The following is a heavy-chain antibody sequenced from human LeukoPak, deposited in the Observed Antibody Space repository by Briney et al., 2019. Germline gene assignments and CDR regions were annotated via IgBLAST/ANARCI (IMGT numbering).Heavy chain of an antibody. CDR2: ISYDGNNK. V-gene: IGHV3-30*18. CDR1: GFTFSSHG. J-gene: IGHJ4*02. Sequence: GRSLRLSCAASGFTFSSHGMHWVRQAPGKGLEWVAVISYDGNNKYYADSVKGRFTISRDNSKNTLYLQMNSLRAEDTAVYYCAKPNCNSATCLTWSPSYIDYWGQGTLVTVSS. D-gene: IGHD2-2*01. CDR3: AKPNCNSATCLTWSPSYIDY.